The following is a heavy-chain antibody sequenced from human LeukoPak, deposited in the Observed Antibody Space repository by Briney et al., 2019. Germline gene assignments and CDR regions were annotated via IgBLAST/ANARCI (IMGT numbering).Heavy chain of an antibody. CDR2: IYYTGST. J-gene: IGHJ4*02. CDR3: ARHYYDRSDSYSFDY. D-gene: IGHD3-22*01. V-gene: IGHV4-59*01. CDR1: GGSINSYY. Sequence: PSETLSLTCSVSGGSINSYYWSWIRQRPGKGLEWIGFIYYTGSTNYDPSLRSRVTISVDTSKNQVSLKLSSVTAADTAVYYCARHYYDRSDSYSFDYWGQGTLVTVSS.